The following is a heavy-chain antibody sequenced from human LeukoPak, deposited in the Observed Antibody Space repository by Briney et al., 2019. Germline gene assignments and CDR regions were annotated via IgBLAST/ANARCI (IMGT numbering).Heavy chain of an antibody. CDR2: ISGSGGST. V-gene: IGHV3-23*01. D-gene: IGHD3-10*01. CDR3: AAGGGFGEFWPMLFWPDFDY. J-gene: IGHJ4*02. CDR1: GFTFSSYA. Sequence: GGSLRLSCAASGFTFSSYAMSWVCQAPGKGLEWVSAISGSGGSTYYADSVKGRFTISRDNSKNTLYLQMNRLRAEDTAVYYCAAGGGFGEFWPMLFWPDFDYWGQGTLVTVSS.